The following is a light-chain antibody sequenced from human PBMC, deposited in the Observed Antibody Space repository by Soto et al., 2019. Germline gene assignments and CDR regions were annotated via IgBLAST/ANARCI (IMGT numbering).Light chain of an antibody. CDR1: QSINSN. CDR2: DAS. J-gene: IGKJ4*01. CDR3: QQRRDFYT. V-gene: IGKV3-11*01. Sequence: ENVLTQSPATLCFSPGERAALSCRASQSINSNLAWYQQQPGQAPRLLIYDASNRATGVPARFSGSGSETDFTLTISSLEPEDFAVYYCQQRRDFYTFGGGTKVDIK.